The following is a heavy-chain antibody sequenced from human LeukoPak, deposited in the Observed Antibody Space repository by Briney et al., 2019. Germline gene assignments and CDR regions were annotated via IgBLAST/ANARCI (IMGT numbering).Heavy chain of an antibody. D-gene: IGHD1-26*01. V-gene: IGHV5-51*01. CDR3: ASTGERRSYYYYMDV. CDR1: GYSFTSYW. J-gene: IGHJ6*03. Sequence: GESLKIPCKGPGYSFTSYWIGWVRQMPGKGLEWMGIIYPGDSDNRYRPSFQGQVTISADKSISTAYLQWSSLKASDTAMYYCASTGERRSYYYYMDVWGKGTTVTASS. CDR2: IYPGDSDN.